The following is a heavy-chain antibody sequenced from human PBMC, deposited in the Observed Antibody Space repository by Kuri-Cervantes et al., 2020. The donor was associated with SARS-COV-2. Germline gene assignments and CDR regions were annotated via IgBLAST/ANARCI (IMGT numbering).Heavy chain of an antibody. CDR3: AKDKSGSYPVLGMDV. V-gene: IGHV1-46*01. CDR1: GGTFSSYA. Sequence: ASVKVSCKASGGTFSSYAISWVRQAPGQGLEWMGIINPSGGSTSYAQKLQGRVTMTTDTSTSTGYMELRSLRTEDTALYCCAKDKSGSYPVLGMDVWGQGTTVTVSS. D-gene: IGHD1-26*01. CDR2: INPSGGST. J-gene: IGHJ6*02.